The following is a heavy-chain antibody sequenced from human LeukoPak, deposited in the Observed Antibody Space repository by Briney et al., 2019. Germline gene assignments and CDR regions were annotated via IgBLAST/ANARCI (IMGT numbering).Heavy chain of an antibody. V-gene: IGHV1-8*01. CDR2: MNPNSGNT. CDR3: ARGGGYCSGGSCYTFDP. J-gene: IGHJ5*02. D-gene: IGHD2-15*01. CDR1: GYTFTSYD. Sequence: ASVKVSCKASGYTFTSYDINWVRQATGQGLEWMGWMNPNSGNTGYAQKFQGRVTMTRNTSISTAYMELSSLRSEDTAVYYCARGGGYCSGGSCYTFDPWGQGTLVTVPS.